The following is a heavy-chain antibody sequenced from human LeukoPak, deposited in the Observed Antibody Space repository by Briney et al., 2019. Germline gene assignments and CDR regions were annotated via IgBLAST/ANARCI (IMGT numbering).Heavy chain of an antibody. V-gene: IGHV4-38-2*02. CDR1: GYSISSGYY. D-gene: IGHD2-8*01. CDR2: IYYSGST. J-gene: IGHJ5*02. CDR3: ARQRSKWWFDP. Sequence: SETLSLTCTVSGYSISSGYYWGWIRQPPGKGLEWIGNIYYSGSTYYNPSLKSRLTISVDTSKNQFSLKLSSVTAADTAVYYCARQRSKWWFDPWGQGTLVTVSS.